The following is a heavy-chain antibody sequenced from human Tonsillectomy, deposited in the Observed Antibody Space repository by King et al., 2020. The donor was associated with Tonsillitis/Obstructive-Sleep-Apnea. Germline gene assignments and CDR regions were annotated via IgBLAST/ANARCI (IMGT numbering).Heavy chain of an antibody. CDR2: IYYSENT. CDR1: GGSISSSSYY. Sequence: QLQESGPGLVKPSETLSLSCTVSGGSISSSSYYWGWIRQPPGKGLEWIGSIYYSENTYYNPSLKSRVTISVDTSKNQFSLKLSSVTAADTAVYYSARIHISRWFDPWGQGTLVTVSS. V-gene: IGHV4-39*01. J-gene: IGHJ5*02. D-gene: IGHD2-21*01. CDR3: ARIHISRWFDP.